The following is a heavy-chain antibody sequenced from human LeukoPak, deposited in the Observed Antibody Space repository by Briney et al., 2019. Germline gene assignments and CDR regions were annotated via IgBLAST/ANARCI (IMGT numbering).Heavy chain of an antibody. CDR3: AREGSYYFDY. V-gene: IGHV4-59*01. CDR1: GGSISSYY. Sequence: PSETLSLTCTVSGGSISSYYWSWIRQPPGKGLEWIGYIYYGGSTNYNPSLKSRVTISVDTSKNQFSLKLSSVTAADTAVYYCAREGSYYFDYWGQGTLVTVSS. CDR2: IYYGGST. J-gene: IGHJ4*02.